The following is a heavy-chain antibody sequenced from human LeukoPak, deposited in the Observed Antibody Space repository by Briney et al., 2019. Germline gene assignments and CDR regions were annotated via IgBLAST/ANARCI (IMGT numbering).Heavy chain of an antibody. D-gene: IGHD4-17*01. J-gene: IGHJ4*02. CDR3: ARCPRDYGDYPYDY. CDR1: GGSISSYY. CDR2: IYYSGST. Sequence: SETLSLTCTVSGGSISSYYWSWIRQPPGKGLEWIGYIYYSGSTNYDPSLKSRVTISVDTSKNQFSLKLSSVTAADTAVYYCARCPRDYGDYPYDYWGQGTLVTVSS. V-gene: IGHV4-59*08.